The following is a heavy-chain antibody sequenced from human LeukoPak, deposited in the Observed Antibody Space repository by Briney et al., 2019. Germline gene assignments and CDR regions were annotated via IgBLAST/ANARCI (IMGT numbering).Heavy chain of an antibody. CDR1: GASISSFF. D-gene: IGHD3-16*01. J-gene: IGHJ4*02. Sequence: SETLSLTCTVPGASISSFFWSWIRQPPGKGLEWVGYIFYTGSTKFNPSLKSRVTISLDTSKKQFSLKLSSVTAADTAVYYCARGGQYDDFDYWGQGTLVTVSS. V-gene: IGHV4-59*01. CDR2: IFYTGST. CDR3: ARGGQYDDFDY.